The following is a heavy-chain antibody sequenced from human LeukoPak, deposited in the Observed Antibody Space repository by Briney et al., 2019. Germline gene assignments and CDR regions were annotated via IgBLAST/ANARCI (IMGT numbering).Heavy chain of an antibody. Sequence: ASVKVSCKVSGYTLTELSMHWVRQAPGKGLEWMGGFDPEDGETIYAQKFQGRVTMTGDTSIKTAYMELNTLRSDDTAVYYCARGLGVSAGTGNYWGQGALVTVSS. CDR1: GYTLTELS. J-gene: IGHJ4*02. CDR3: ARGLGVSAGTGNY. CDR2: FDPEDGET. D-gene: IGHD3/OR15-3a*01. V-gene: IGHV1-24*01.